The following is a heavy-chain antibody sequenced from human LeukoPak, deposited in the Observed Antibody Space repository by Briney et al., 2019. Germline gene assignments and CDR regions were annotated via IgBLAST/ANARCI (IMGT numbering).Heavy chain of an antibody. V-gene: IGHV3-21*01. Sequence: GGSLRLSCAASGFTFSSYSMNWVRQAPGKGLEWVLSISSSSSYIYYADSVKGRFTISRDNAKNSLYLQMNSLRAEDTAVYYCARLYCSSTSCPRSMDVWGQGTTVTVSS. D-gene: IGHD2-2*01. CDR2: ISSSSSYI. CDR3: ARLYCSSTSCPRSMDV. CDR1: GFTFSSYS. J-gene: IGHJ6*02.